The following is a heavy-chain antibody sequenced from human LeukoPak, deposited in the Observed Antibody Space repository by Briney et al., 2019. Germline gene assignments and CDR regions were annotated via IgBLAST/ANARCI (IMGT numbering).Heavy chain of an antibody. Sequence: GGSLRLSCAASGFTFGSYEMNWVRQAPGKGLEWVSYISSSGGTTYYADSVKGRFTISRDNAKNSLSLQMNSLRAEDTAVYYCVRGSRSSYWGQGTLVTVSS. V-gene: IGHV3-48*03. CDR2: ISSSGGTT. J-gene: IGHJ4*02. CDR1: GFTFGSYE. CDR3: VRGSRSSY.